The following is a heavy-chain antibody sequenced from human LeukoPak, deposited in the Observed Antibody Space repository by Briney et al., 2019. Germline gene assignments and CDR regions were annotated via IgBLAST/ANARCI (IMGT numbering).Heavy chain of an antibody. CDR1: GDSICRGTCY. Sequence: SETLSLTCTLSGDSICRGTCYWGWVRQPPGKGLESIGGIHYSGNTYYNPSLKSQATISVATPKNQSSLNRSSVTDAGTAVYNCAGRVGATIWTGMEFWGEGILVSVSS. D-gene: IGHD1-26*01. CDR3: AGRVGATIWTGMEF. CDR2: IHYSGNT. J-gene: IGHJ4*02. V-gene: IGHV4-39*01.